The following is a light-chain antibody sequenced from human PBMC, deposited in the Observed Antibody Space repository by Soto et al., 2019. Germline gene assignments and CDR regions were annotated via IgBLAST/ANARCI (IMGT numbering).Light chain of an antibody. Sequence: QSALTQPRSVSGSPGQSVTISCTGTSSDVGAYNYVSWYQHHPGKAPKIIIYDVSKRPSGVPDRFSGAKSSNTASLTISGLQAEDEAEYYCSSYAGSQTGVFGTGTKVTVL. CDR1: SSDVGAYNY. CDR2: DVS. V-gene: IGLV2-11*01. J-gene: IGLJ1*01. CDR3: SSYAGSQTGV.